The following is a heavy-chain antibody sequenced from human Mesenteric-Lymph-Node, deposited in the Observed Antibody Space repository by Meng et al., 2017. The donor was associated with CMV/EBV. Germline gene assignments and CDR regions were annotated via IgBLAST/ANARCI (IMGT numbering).Heavy chain of an antibody. J-gene: IGHJ3*01. V-gene: IGHV4-39*02. CDR3: ARGGRVDAFDV. CDR1: GGSASSNYYY. D-gene: IGHD1-1*01. Sequence: PETLSLTCTVSGGSASSNYYYWGWIRQPPGQGLEWIGTVYYSGNTYNNPSPESRVTISVDTSKNHFSLKLTSVTAADTAMYFCARGGRVDAFDVWDQGTVVTVSS. CDR2: VYYSGNT.